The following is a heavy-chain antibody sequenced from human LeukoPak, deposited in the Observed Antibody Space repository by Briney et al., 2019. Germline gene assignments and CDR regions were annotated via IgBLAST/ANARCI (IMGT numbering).Heavy chain of an antibody. Sequence: GGSLRLSCAASGFTFSSYAMTWVRQAPGKGLGWVSTISGGGGSAYYADSVKGRFTISRDISKNTLYLQMNSLRAEDTAVYYCAKDLLSRSGTYGFDYWGQGTLVTVSS. D-gene: IGHD3-3*01. CDR2: ISGGGGSA. CDR3: AKDLLSRSGTYGFDY. CDR1: GFTFSSYA. J-gene: IGHJ4*02. V-gene: IGHV3-23*01.